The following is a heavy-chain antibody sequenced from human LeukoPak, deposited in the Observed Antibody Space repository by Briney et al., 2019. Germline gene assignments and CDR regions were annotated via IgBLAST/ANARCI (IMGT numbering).Heavy chain of an antibody. D-gene: IGHD5-18*01. Sequence: GSLRLSCAASGFTFSNAWMSWIRQPPGKGLEWIGYIYYSGSTNYNHSLKSRVTISVDTSKHQFSLKLSSVTAADTAVYYCARVGRRSGYSYGTFQVPYYYYMDVWGKGTTVTISS. CDR2: IYYSGST. CDR1: GFTFSNAW. J-gene: IGHJ6*03. CDR3: ARVGRRSGYSYGTFQVPYYYYMDV. V-gene: IGHV4-59*01.